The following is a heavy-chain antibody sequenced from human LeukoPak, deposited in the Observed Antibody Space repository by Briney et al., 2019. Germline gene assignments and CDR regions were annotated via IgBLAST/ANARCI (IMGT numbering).Heavy chain of an antibody. J-gene: IGHJ4*02. CDR3: ARGRVSSSFGPIDY. Sequence: SETLSLTCAVYGGSFSGYYWSWIRQPPGKGLEWIGEINHSGSTNYNPSLKSRVTISVDTSKNQFSLKLSSVTAADTAVYYCARGRVSSSFGPIDYWGQGTLVTVSS. CDR1: GGSFSGYY. CDR2: INHSGST. D-gene: IGHD6-13*01. V-gene: IGHV4-34*01.